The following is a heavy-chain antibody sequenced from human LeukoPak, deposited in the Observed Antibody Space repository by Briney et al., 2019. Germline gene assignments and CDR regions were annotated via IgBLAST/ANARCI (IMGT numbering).Heavy chain of an antibody. V-gene: IGHV4-59*08. CDR2: ISYGGAT. J-gene: IGHJ4*02. CDR1: GGLISSYY. CDR3: ARHGGTLDYFDY. D-gene: IGHD1-26*01. Sequence: SETLSLTCTVSGGLISSYYWSWIRQPPGKGLEWIGYISYGGATSYNPSLKRRVTISVDSPKNRFSLRLSSLTAADTALYYCARHGGTLDYFDYWGPGSLVTVSS.